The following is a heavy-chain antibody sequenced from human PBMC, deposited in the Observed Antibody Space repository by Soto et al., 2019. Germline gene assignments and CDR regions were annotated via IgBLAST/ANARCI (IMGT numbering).Heavy chain of an antibody. Sequence: QVQLQESGPGLVKPSQTLSLTCTVSGGSISSGGYYWSWIRQHPGKVREGIGYIYYSGSTYYNPSLKSRDTISVDTSKNQFALKLSSVTAADTAVYYCSKLEGSARVVYGGQRTLVTVSS. V-gene: IGHV4-31*03. CDR3: SKLEGSARVVY. J-gene: IGHJ4*02. D-gene: IGHD2-15*01. CDR1: GGSISSGGYY. CDR2: IYYSGST.